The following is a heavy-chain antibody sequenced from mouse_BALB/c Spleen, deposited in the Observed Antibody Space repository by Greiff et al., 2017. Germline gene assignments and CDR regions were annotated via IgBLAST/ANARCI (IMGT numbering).Heavy chain of an antibody. CDR2: IRSKSNNYAT. J-gene: IGHJ3*01. CDR3: VRPPSYGYDGFAY. D-gene: IGHD2-2*01. Sequence: EVMLVESGGGLVQPKGSLKLSCAASGFTFNTYAMNWVRQAPGKGLEWVARIRSKSNNYATYYADSVKDRFTISRDDSQSMLYLQMNNLKTEDTAMYYCVRPPSYGYDGFAYWGQGTLVTVSA. CDR1: GFTFNTYA. V-gene: IGHV10-1*02.